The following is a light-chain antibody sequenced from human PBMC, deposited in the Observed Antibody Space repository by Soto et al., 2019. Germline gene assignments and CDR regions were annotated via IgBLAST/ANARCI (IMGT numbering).Light chain of an antibody. CDR2: EVN. J-gene: IGLJ1*01. CDR3: SSYTSSNTYV. V-gene: IGLV2-18*02. CDR1: SSDVGSYNR. Sequence: QSVLTQAPSVSGSPGQSVAISCTGTSSDVGSYNRVAWYQQPPGTAPKLMISEVNNRPSGVPDRFSGSKSGSTASLTISGLQAEDEADYYCSSYTSSNTYVFGTGTKVTVL.